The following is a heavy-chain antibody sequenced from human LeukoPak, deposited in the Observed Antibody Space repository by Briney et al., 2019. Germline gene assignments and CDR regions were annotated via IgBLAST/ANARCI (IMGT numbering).Heavy chain of an antibody. Sequence: ASVKVSCKASGYTFTGYYMHWVRQAPGQGLEWMGWINPNSGGTNYARKFQGRVTMTRDTSISTAYMELSRLRSDDTAVYYCARRMNSGYDWHYWGQGTLVTVSS. J-gene: IGHJ4*02. D-gene: IGHD5-12*01. V-gene: IGHV1-2*02. CDR2: INPNSGGT. CDR1: GYTFTGYY. CDR3: ARRMNSGYDWHY.